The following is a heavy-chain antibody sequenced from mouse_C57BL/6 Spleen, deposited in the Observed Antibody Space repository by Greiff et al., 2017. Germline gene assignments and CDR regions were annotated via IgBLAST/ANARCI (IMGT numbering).Heavy chain of an antibody. V-gene: IGHV1-55*01. J-gene: IGHJ2*01. Sequence: QVQLQQPGAELVKPGASVKMSCKASGYTFTSYWITWVKQRPGQGLEWIGDIYPGSGSTNYNEKFKSKATLTVDTSSTTTYMQLSSLTSEDSAVYYCARGVDYCPYYFDYWGQGTTLTVSS. CDR2: IYPGSGST. CDR1: GYTFTSYW. D-gene: IGHD1-1*02. CDR3: ARGVDYCPYYFDY.